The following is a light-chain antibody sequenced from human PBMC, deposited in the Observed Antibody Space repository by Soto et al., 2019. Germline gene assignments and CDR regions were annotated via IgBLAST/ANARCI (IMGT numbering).Light chain of an antibody. Sequence: DIQLTQSPSSLSASVGDRVTITCRASQTIDTYVNWYQHKPGTAPKVLIYAATYLQNGVPSRFSGTGSGADFTLTISSLQPEDFATYYCQQNFNFPRTLGQGTKVDLK. CDR3: QQNFNFPRT. CDR1: QTIDTY. CDR2: AAT. J-gene: IGKJ1*01. V-gene: IGKV1-39*01.